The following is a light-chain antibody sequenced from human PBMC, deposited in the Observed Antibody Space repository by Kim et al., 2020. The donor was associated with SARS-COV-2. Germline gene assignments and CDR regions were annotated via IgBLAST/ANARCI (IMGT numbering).Light chain of an antibody. CDR2: QDD. CDR1: KLGDKY. V-gene: IGLV3-1*01. Sequence: SYELTQPPSVSVSPGQTASITCSGDKLGDKYPCWYQQKPGQSPVLVIYQDDKRPSGIPERFSGSNSGNTATLTISGTQAMDEAHYYCQAWDGNIVVFGGGTQLTVL. CDR3: QAWDGNIVV. J-gene: IGLJ2*01.